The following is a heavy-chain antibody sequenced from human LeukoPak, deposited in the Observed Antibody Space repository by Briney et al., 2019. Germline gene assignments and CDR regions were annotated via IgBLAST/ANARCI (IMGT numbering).Heavy chain of an antibody. V-gene: IGHV4-59*01. CDR3: ARLRGEYDY. D-gene: IGHD3-10*01. Sequence: PSETLSLTCTVSGGSINTYYRSWIRQPPGKGLEWIGYIYYSGSTNYNPSLKSRVTISVDMSKNQFSLKLSSVTTADTAVYYCARLRGEYDYWGQGTLVTVSS. J-gene: IGHJ4*02. CDR1: GGSINTYY. CDR2: IYYSGST.